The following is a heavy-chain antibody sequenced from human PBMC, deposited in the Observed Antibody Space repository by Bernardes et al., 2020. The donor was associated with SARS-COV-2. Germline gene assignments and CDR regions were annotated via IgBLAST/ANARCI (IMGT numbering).Heavy chain of an antibody. D-gene: IGHD4-17*01. V-gene: IGHV3-21*05. Sequence: GSLRLSCVASGFNFATYKMSWVRQAPGEGLEWLSHISGGGSYTYYTDSVTARFTISRDNATNTLYLQMNNLRVEDTALYRCATEDGEWLESWGQGTLVTVSS. CDR1: GFNFATYK. CDR3: ATEDGEWLES. J-gene: IGHJ5*01. CDR2: ISGGGSYT.